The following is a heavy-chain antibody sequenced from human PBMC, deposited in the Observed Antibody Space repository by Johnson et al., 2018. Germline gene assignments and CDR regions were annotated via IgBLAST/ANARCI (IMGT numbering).Heavy chain of an antibody. CDR1: GGTFSSYA. V-gene: IGHV1-69*12. Sequence: QVQLVQSGAEVKKPGSSVKVSCKASGGTFSSYAISWVRQAPGQGLEWMGGIIHIFGTANYAQKFQGRVTITADESTSTAYMEMSSLRSEDTAVYYCARVPHYYDSSGYPQNDAFDIWGQGTMVTVSS. CDR2: IIHIFGTA. J-gene: IGHJ3*02. D-gene: IGHD3-22*01. CDR3: ARVPHYYDSSGYPQNDAFDI.